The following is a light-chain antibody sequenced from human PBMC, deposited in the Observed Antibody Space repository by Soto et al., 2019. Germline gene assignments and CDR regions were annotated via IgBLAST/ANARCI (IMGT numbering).Light chain of an antibody. CDR1: SSDVGGYNY. CDR2: DVS. J-gene: IGLJ3*02. CDR3: SSYTSSSTL. Sequence: QSVLTQPASVSGSPGQSITISCTGTSSDVGGYNYVSWYQRHPGKAPKLMIYDVSNRPSGVSNRFSGSKSGNTASLTISGLQAEDEADYYCSSYTSSSTLFGGGTKLTVL. V-gene: IGLV2-14*01.